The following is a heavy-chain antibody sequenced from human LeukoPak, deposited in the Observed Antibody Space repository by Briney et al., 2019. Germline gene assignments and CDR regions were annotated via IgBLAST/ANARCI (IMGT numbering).Heavy chain of an antibody. CDR2: ISWNSGSI. J-gene: IGHJ4*01. D-gene: IGHD6-19*01. V-gene: IGHV3-9*01. CDR3: AKELQWQVLFGPDY. Sequence: PGTSLRLSCAASGFSFDDYVVHWVRQAPGKGLGWVSGISWNSGSIGYADSVKGRFTISRDNSKNTLYLQMNSLRAEDTAVYYCAKELQWQVLFGPDYWGHGTLVTVSS. CDR1: GFSFDDYV.